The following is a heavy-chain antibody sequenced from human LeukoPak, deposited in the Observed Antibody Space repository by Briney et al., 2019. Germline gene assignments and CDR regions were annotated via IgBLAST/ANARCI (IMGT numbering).Heavy chain of an antibody. Sequence: PGGSLRLSCAASGFTFSTFAMIWVRQPPGKGLEWVSSIFPSGGEIHYADSVRGRFTISRDNSKSTLSLQMNSLRAEDTAVYYCARKDSGRYINPFEYWGLGTLVTVSS. CDR1: GFTFSTFA. CDR2: IFPSGGEI. V-gene: IGHV3-23*01. J-gene: IGHJ4*02. D-gene: IGHD3-10*01. CDR3: ARKDSGRYINPFEY.